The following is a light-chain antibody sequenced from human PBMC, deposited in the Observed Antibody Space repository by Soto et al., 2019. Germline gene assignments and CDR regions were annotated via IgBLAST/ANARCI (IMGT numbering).Light chain of an antibody. V-gene: IGKV3-15*01. Sequence: ETVMTQSPATLSVSPGERATLSCRASQSVNSDLAWYQQKPGQAPRLLIYGASTRATGIPARFSGSGSGTEFTLTISSLQSEDFAVYYCHQYDNWPETFGQGTKVEI. J-gene: IGKJ1*01. CDR2: GAS. CDR3: HQYDNWPET. CDR1: QSVNSD.